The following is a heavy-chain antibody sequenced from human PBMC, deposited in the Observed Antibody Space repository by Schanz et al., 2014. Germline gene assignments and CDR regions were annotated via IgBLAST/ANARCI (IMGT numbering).Heavy chain of an antibody. CDR3: VSSGSYSSYAF. Sequence: EVQLVESGGGLIQPGGSLRLSCAASGFTFSTDAMSWVRQAPGKGLEWLSVISASGGDTYYADSVKGRFTISRDNAKNSLYLQMNSLRAEDTAVYHCVSSGSYSSYAFWGQGTLVTVSS. CDR1: GFTFSTDA. V-gene: IGHV3-23*04. CDR2: ISASGGDT. D-gene: IGHD3-10*01. J-gene: IGHJ4*02.